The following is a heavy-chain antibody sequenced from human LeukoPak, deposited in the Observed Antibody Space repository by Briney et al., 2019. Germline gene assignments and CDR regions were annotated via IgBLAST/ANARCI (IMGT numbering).Heavy chain of an antibody. CDR2: IIPIFGTA. CDR3: ARDRGIWFGEGTSAAVYYYYYMDV. V-gene: IGHV1-69*06. CDR1: GGTFSSYA. Sequence: SVKVSCKASGGTFSSYAISWVRQAPGQGLEWMGGIIPIFGTANYAQKFQGRVTITADKSTSTAYMELSSLRSEDTAVYYCARDRGIWFGEGTSAAVYYYYYMDVWGRGTTVTVSS. J-gene: IGHJ6*03. D-gene: IGHD3-10*01.